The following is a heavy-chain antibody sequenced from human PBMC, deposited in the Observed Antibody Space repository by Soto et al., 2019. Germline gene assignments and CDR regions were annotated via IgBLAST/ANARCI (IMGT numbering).Heavy chain of an antibody. CDR3: ARGGDRFDGMAV. D-gene: IGHD3-16*01. Sequence: PGGSLRLSCAASGFGFNGYDMHWVRQAPGKNLEWVAAISTAGDTYYLGSVKGRFTISREDAKNSLSLQMNSLRVGDTAVYYCARGGDRFDGMAVWGQGPTVTVSS. J-gene: IGHJ6*02. V-gene: IGHV3-13*01. CDR1: GFGFNGYD. CDR2: ISTAGDT.